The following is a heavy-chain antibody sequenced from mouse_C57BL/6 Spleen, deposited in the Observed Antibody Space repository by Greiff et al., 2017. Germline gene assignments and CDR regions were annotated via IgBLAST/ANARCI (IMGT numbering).Heavy chain of an antibody. Sequence: QVQLQQSGPELVKPGASVKISCKASGYAFSSSWMNWVKQRPGKGLEWIGRIYPGDGDTNYNGKFKGKATLTADKSSSTAYMQLSSLTSEDSAVXFCARIYDGYPSYFDYWGQGTTLTVSS. V-gene: IGHV1-82*01. D-gene: IGHD2-3*01. CDR2: IYPGDGDT. J-gene: IGHJ2*01. CDR3: ARIYDGYPSYFDY. CDR1: GYAFSSSW.